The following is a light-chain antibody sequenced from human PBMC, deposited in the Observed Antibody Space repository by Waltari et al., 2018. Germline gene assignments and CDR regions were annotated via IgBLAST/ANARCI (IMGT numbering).Light chain of an antibody. Sequence: DVVMTQSPDSLAVSLGERATIRCKSSQSLLDWSRGKNHLAWYQQKPGAPPKLLVYWASTREPGVPDRFSGSGSETDFTLTIISLQAEDVATYYCHQYYTSPLTFGQGTRLEIK. CDR1: QSLLDWSRGKNH. CDR2: WAS. J-gene: IGKJ5*01. V-gene: IGKV4-1*01. CDR3: HQYYTSPLT.